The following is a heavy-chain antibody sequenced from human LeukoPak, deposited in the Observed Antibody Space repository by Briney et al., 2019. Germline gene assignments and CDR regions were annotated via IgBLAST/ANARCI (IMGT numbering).Heavy chain of an antibody. D-gene: IGHD3-22*01. CDR2: IIPIFGTA. V-gene: IGHV1-69*13. Sequence: ASVKVSCKASGGTFSSYAISWVRQAPGQGLEWMGGIIPIFGTANYAQKFQGRVTITADESTSTAYMELSSLRSEDTAVYYCARVGYYDSSGYYVWASLYYYYGMDVWGQGTTVTVSS. CDR3: ARVGYYDSSGYYVWASLYYYYGMDV. J-gene: IGHJ6*02. CDR1: GGTFSSYA.